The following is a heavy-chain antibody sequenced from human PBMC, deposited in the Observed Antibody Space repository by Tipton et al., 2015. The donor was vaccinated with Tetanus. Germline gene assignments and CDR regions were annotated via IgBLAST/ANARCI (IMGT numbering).Heavy chain of an antibody. V-gene: IGHV4-59*08. J-gene: IGHJ4*02. CDR1: GGSINNYY. CDR2: ISYSGST. CDR3: ARHAGAGAPIWGTDY. Sequence: LRLSCTVSGGSINNYYWSWIRQPPGKGLEWIGYISYSGSTNSNPSLKSRVTISVDASKNQFSLELTSVTAADTAVYYCARHAGAGAPIWGTDYWGQGTLVPVSS. D-gene: IGHD1-26*01.